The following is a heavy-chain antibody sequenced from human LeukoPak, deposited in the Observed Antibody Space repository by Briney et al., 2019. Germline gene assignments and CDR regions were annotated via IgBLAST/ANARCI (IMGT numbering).Heavy chain of an antibody. V-gene: IGHV3-9*01. CDR2: ISWNSGSI. Sequence: GGSLRLSCAASGFTFSSYAMSWVRQAPGKGLEWVSGISWNSGSIGYADSVKGRFTISRDNAKNSLYLQMNSLRAEDTALYYCAKDKVFSGITMIVGYFDYWGQGTLVTVSS. J-gene: IGHJ4*02. CDR3: AKDKVFSGITMIVGYFDY. CDR1: GFTFSSYA. D-gene: IGHD3-22*01.